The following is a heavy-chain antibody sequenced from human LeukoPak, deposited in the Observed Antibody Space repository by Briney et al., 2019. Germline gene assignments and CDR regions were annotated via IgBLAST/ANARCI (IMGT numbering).Heavy chain of an antibody. CDR2: ISTYNGNT. D-gene: IGHD2-15*01. Sequence: VASVKVSCKASGYTFTNYGITWVRQAPGQGLEWMGWISTYNGNTDYAQKLQGRATMATDTSASTAYMELRSLRSDDTAVYYCARENHAGDLGYCSGGSCYGPGDYWGQGTLVTVSS. J-gene: IGHJ4*02. V-gene: IGHV1-18*01. CDR1: GYTFTNYG. CDR3: ARENHAGDLGYCSGGSCYGPGDY.